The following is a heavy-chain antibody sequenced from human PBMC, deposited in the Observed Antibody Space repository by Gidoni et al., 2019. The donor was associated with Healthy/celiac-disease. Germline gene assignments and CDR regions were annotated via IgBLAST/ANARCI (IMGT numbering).Heavy chain of an antibody. CDR2: INHSGST. Sequence: QVQLQQWGAGLFKPSETLSLTCAVYGGSFSGYYWSWIRQPPGKGLEWIGEINHSGSTNYNPSIKSRVTISVETSKNQFSLKLRSVTDADTAVYYCARAQGVRGVIIGWFDPWGQGTLVTVSS. CDR3: ARAQGVRGVIIGWFDP. CDR1: GGSFSGYY. V-gene: IGHV4-34*01. J-gene: IGHJ5*02. D-gene: IGHD3-10*01.